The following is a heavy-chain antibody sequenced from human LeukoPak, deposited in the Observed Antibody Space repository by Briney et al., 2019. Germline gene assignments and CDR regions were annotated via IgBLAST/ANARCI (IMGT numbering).Heavy chain of an antibody. V-gene: IGHV4-31*03. CDR3: ARTTYYDFWSGYYRDNWFDP. CDR2: IYYSGST. CDR1: GGSISSGGYY. Sequence: SETLSLTCTVSGGSISSGGYYWSWIHQHPGKGLEWIGYIYYSGSTYYNPSLKSRVTISVDTSKNQFSLKLSSVTAADTAVYYCARTTYYDFWSGYYRDNWFDPWGQGTLVTVSS. D-gene: IGHD3-3*01. J-gene: IGHJ5*02.